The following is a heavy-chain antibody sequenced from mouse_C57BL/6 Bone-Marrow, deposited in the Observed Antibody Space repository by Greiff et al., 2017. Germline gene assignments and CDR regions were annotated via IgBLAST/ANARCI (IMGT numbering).Heavy chain of an antibody. CDR3: ARRGQLRLLDY. Sequence: EVKLVESGGGLVQPGESLKLSCESNEYEFPSHDMSWVRKTPEKRLELVAAINSDGGSTYYPDTMERRFIISKDNTKKTLYLQMSSLRSEDTALYDCARRGQLRLLDYWGQGTTLTVSS. V-gene: IGHV5-2*01. CDR2: INSDGGST. D-gene: IGHD3-2*02. J-gene: IGHJ2*01. CDR1: EYEFPSHD.